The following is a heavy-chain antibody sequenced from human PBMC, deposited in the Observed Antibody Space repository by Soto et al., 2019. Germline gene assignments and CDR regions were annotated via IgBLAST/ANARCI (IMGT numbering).Heavy chain of an antibody. J-gene: IGHJ6*02. CDR2: IIPIFGTA. Sequence: QVQLVQSGAEVKKPGSSVKVSCKASGDTFSSYAISWVRQAPGQGLEWMGGIIPIFGTANYAQKFQGRVKITADESTSTAYMELSSLRSEDTAVYYCARDGSGYRSRASPMDVWGPGTTVTVSS. CDR1: GDTFSSYA. V-gene: IGHV1-69*01. CDR3: ARDGSGYRSRASPMDV. D-gene: IGHD3-22*01.